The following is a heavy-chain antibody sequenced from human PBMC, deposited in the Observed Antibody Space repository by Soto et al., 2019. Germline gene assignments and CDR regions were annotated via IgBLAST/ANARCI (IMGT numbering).Heavy chain of an antibody. CDR2: IYYSGST. CDR1: GGSISSYY. Sequence: SETLSLTCTVSGGSISSYYWSWIRQPPGKGLEWIGYIYYSGSTNYNPSLKSRVTITVDTSKNQFSLKLSSVTAADAAVYYCGRRAPLAVAGTYYYYYYMDVWGKGTTVTVSS. D-gene: IGHD6-19*01. V-gene: IGHV4-59*08. CDR3: GRRAPLAVAGTYYYYYYMDV. J-gene: IGHJ6*03.